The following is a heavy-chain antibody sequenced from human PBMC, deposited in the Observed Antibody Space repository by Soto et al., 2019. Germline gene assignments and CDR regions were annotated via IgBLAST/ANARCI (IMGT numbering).Heavy chain of an antibody. V-gene: IGHV1-69*12. CDR3: AREPVGDGYNSDYYYGMDV. CDR1: GGTFSSYA. J-gene: IGHJ6*02. Sequence: QVQLVQSGAEVKKPGSSVKVSCKASGGTFSSYAISWVRQAPGQGLEWMGGIIPIFGTANYAQKFQSRVTITADESTSTAYMELSSLRSEDTAVYYCAREPVGDGYNSDYYYGMDVWGQGTTVTVSS. CDR2: IIPIFGTA. D-gene: IGHD5-12*01.